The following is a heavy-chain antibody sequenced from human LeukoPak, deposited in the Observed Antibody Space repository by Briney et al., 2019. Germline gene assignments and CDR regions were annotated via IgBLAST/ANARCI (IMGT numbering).Heavy chain of an antibody. V-gene: IGHV3-48*03. CDR2: ISSSGSGSTK. Sequence: GGSLRLSCAASGFTFSSYDMNWVRQAPGKWLEWVSYISSSGSGSTKFYADSVKGRFTISRDSAENSLYLQMNSLRVEDTAVYYCARDKEFSSGWYFDNWGQGTLVTVSS. D-gene: IGHD6-19*01. CDR3: ARDKEFSSGWYFDN. J-gene: IGHJ4*02. CDR1: GFTFSSYD.